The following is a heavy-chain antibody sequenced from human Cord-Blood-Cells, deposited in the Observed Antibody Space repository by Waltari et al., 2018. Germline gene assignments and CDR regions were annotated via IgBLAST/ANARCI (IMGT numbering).Heavy chain of an antibody. Sequence: EVQLVESGGGLVQPGRSLRLSCAASGFTFDDYAMHWVRQAPGKGLEWVSGISWNIGSIGYADSVKGRFTISRDNAKNSLYLQMNSLRAEDTALYYCAKDIAAAGNWYFDLWGRGTLVTVSS. D-gene: IGHD6-13*01. J-gene: IGHJ2*01. CDR3: AKDIAAAGNWYFDL. CDR1: GFTFDDYA. CDR2: ISWNIGSI. V-gene: IGHV3-9*01.